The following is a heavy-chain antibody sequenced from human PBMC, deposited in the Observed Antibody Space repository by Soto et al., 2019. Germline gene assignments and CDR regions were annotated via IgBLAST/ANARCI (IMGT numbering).Heavy chain of an antibody. V-gene: IGHV4-59*01. CDR2: IYSSGST. D-gene: IGHD5-18*01. CDR3: ARDHPHSYGVYYFDY. J-gene: IGHJ4*02. Sequence: SETLALTSTVSGGSISNYYWNWIRQSPGKGLEWIGYIYSSGSTHYNPSLQNRVTISIDTSKNQVSLKVNSVTAADTAVYYCARDHPHSYGVYYFDYWGQGTPVTVSS. CDR1: GGSISNYY.